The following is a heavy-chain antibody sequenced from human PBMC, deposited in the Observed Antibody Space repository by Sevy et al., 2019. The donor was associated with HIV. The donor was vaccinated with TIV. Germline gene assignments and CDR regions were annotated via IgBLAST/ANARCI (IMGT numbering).Heavy chain of an antibody. D-gene: IGHD3-22*01. J-gene: IGHJ3*02. CDR1: GFTFSNYA. CDR2: IFRGGDGT. V-gene: IGHV3-23*01. Sequence: GGSLRLSCVASGFTFSNYAMNWVRQAPGKGLEWVSTIFRGGDGTYYADSVKGRLTISRENSKDPVYLQLSSLRADDTAVYYCAGALYDSSGSFDALDIWGQGTMVTVSS. CDR3: AGALYDSSGSFDALDI.